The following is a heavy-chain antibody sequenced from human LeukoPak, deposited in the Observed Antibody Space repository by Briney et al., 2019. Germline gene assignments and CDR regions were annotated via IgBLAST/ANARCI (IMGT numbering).Heavy chain of an antibody. J-gene: IGHJ4*02. CDR2: IKTDGSDT. V-gene: IGHV3-74*01. CDR1: GFTFSSYW. D-gene: IGHD4-11*01. CDR3: ARGDYSSHTL. Sequence: PGGSLRLSRAASGFTFSSYWMHWVRQSPGKGLVWVSRIKTDGSDTYYADSVRGRFTISRDNAKNTLYLQMDSLKAEDTAVYFCARGDYSSHTLWGQGTLVTVSS.